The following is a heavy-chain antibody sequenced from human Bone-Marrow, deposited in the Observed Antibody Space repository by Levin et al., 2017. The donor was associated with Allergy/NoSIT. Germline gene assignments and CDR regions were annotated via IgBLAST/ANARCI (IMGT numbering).Heavy chain of an antibody. V-gene: IGHV5-10-1*01. CDR3: AKHGRKGLGRGTNWFDP. Sequence: PGGSLRLSCKGSGYSFTSYWITWVRQMPGKGLEWMGKIDPSDSQTNYGPSFQGHVSFSVDMSSSTAYLQWSSLEASDTAMYYCAKHGRKGLGRGTNWFDPWGQGTLVTVSS. J-gene: IGHJ5*02. CDR1: GYSFTSYW. D-gene: IGHD3-16*01. CDR2: IDPSDSQT.